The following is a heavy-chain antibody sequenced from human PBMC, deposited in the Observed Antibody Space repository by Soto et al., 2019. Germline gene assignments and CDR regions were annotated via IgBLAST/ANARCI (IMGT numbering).Heavy chain of an antibody. D-gene: IGHD1-1*01. J-gene: IGHJ6*02. Sequence: GGSLRLSCAASGFTFSSYSMNWVRQAPGKGLEWVSSISSSSSYIYYADSVKGRFTISRDNAKNSLYLQMNSLRAEDTAVYYCARVGTTSTGIYYYGMDVWGQGTTVTVSS. V-gene: IGHV3-21*01. CDR3: ARVGTTSTGIYYYGMDV. CDR1: GFTFSSYS. CDR2: ISSSSSYI.